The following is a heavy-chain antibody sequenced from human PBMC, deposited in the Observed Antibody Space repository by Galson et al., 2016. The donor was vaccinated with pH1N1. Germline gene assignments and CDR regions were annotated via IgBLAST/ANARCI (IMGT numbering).Heavy chain of an antibody. CDR1: GDSISSIYF. D-gene: IGHD3-3*02. J-gene: IGHJ4*02. Sequence: ETLSLTCTVSGDSISSIYFWGWIRQPPGKGPEWLGTVWYSGNTYYNPSLQRRVTMSMHTSTNQFSLHLRSVTAAGMAMYYCVRIRFNSIDSWGQGTLVTVSS. CDR2: VWYSGNT. CDR3: VRIRFNSIDS. V-gene: IGHV4-38-2*02.